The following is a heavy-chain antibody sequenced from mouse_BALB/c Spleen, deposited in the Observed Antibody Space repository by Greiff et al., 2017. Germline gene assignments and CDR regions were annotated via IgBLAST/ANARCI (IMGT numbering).Heavy chain of an antibody. J-gene: IGHJ3*01. V-gene: IGHV14-3*02. CDR1: GFNIKDTY. CDR3: ARHGSSYLDWFAY. CDR2: IDPANGNT. D-gene: IGHD1-1*01. Sequence: DVQLQESGAELVKPGASVKLSCTASGFNIKDTYMHWVKQRPEQGLEWIGRIDPANGNTKYDPKFQGKATITADTSSNTAYLQLSSLTSEDTAVYYCARHGSSYLDWFAYWGQGTLVTVSA.